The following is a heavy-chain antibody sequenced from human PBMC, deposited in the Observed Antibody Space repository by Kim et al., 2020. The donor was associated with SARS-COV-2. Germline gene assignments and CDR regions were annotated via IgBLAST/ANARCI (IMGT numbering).Heavy chain of an antibody. V-gene: IGHV3-30*04. CDR1: GFNFSGHS. D-gene: IGHD2-15*01. J-gene: IGHJ4*02. Sequence: GGSLRLFCAASGFNFSGHSMHWVRQAPGKGLDWVAIVSSDGGKTYYADSVKGRFTISRDNSKNTLSLQMNSLRVEETAVYYCVRVGLCSGGDCYSPLDNWGQGTLVTVSS. CDR2: VSSDGGKT. CDR3: VRVGLCSGGDCYSPLDN.